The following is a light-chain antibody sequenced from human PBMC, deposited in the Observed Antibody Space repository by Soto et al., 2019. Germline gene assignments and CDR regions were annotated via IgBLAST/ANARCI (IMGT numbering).Light chain of an antibody. V-gene: IGKV3-20*01. CDR1: QSVSISF. J-gene: IGKJ1*01. Sequence: EIVLTQSPGTLSLSPGERATLSCRARQSVSISFLAWYQQKPGQAPRLLIYGASSRATGIPDRFSGSGSGTDCTLTISRLEPEDFAVYYCQQYGRSPGTFGQGTKVEIK. CDR2: GAS. CDR3: QQYGRSPGT.